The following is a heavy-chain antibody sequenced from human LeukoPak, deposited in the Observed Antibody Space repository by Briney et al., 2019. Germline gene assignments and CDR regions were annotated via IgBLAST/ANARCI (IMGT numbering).Heavy chain of an antibody. V-gene: IGHV1-69*06. Sequence: SVKVSCKASGGTFSSYAISWVRQAPGQGLEWMGWIIPIFGTANYAHKFQGRLTITADKSTTTAYMELSSLRSEDTGVYYCARGGGHIVATITFLRYYYYYMDVWGKGTTVTVSS. CDR2: IIPIFGTA. J-gene: IGHJ6*03. CDR1: GGTFSSYA. CDR3: ARGGGHIVATITFLRYYYYYMDV. D-gene: IGHD5-12*01.